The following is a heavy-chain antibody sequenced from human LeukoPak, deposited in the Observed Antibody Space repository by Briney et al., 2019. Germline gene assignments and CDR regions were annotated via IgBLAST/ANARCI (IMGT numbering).Heavy chain of an antibody. J-gene: IGHJ3*02. CDR1: GFTVSVNY. CDR3: ARPQGEQWLVNAFDI. V-gene: IGHV3-21*01. Sequence: PGGSLRLSCAASGFTVSVNYMNWVRQAPGKGLEWVSSISSSSSYIYYADSVKGRFTISRDNAKNSLYLQMNSLRAEDTAVYYCARPQGEQWLVNAFDIWGQGTMVTVSS. CDR2: ISSSSSYI. D-gene: IGHD6-19*01.